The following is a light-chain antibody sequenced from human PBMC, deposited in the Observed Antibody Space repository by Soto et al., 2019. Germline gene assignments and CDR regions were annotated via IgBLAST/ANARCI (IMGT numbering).Light chain of an antibody. CDR2: GAS. V-gene: IGKV3-15*01. J-gene: IGKJ3*01. Sequence: EIVMTQSPATLSVSPGERATLSCRASQSVSSNLAWYQQKPGQAPRLLIYGASTRATGIRARFSGSGSGTEFTLTISSLPSEDFEVYYCQQYNNWPTFGPGTKVDIK. CDR1: QSVSSN. CDR3: QQYNNWPT.